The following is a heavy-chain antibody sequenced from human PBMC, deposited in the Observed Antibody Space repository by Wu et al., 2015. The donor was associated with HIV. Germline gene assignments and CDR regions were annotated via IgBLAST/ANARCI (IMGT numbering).Heavy chain of an antibody. Sequence: QVQLVQSGAEVKKPGSSVKLSCTASGGTFSNYAINWVRQAPGQGLEWMGGIIPLFGTANYAQKFQGSVSITSDEAANTAYLELSSLRSEDTAVYFCARGSYCGRECYSYFDSWGLGTLVTVTS. V-gene: IGHV1-69*05. D-gene: IGHD2-21*01. CDR2: IIPLFGTA. J-gene: IGHJ4*02. CDR1: GGTFSNYA. CDR3: ARGSYCGRECYSYFDS.